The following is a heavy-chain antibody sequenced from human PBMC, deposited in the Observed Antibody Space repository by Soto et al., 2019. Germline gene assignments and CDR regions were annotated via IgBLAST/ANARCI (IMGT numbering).Heavy chain of an antibody. CDR3: ARVSSSSWYPYYYYYGMDV. J-gene: IGHJ6*02. D-gene: IGHD6-13*01. V-gene: IGHV3-7*01. Sequence: GSLRLSCAASGFTFSSYWMSWVRQAPGKGLDWVANIKQDGSEKYYVDSVKGRFTISRDNAKNSLYLQMNSLRAEDTAVYYCARVSSSSWYPYYYYYGMDVWGQGXTVTVSS. CDR2: IKQDGSEK. CDR1: GFTFSSYW.